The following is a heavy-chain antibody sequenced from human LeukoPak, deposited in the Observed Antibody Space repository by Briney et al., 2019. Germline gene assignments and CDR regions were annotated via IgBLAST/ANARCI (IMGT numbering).Heavy chain of an antibody. J-gene: IGHJ4*02. Sequence: SETLSLTCTVSGGSISSYYWSWIRQPPGKGLEWIGYIYYSGSTNYNPSLKSRVTMSVDTSKIQFSLKLSSVTAADTAVYYCARVNYRSDYGIYYFDYWGQGTLVTVSS. V-gene: IGHV4-59*01. CDR2: IYYSGST. CDR1: GGSISSYY. D-gene: IGHD4-17*01. CDR3: ARVNYRSDYGIYYFDY.